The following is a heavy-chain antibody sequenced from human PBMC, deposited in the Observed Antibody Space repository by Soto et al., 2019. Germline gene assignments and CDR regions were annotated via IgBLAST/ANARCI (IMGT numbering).Heavy chain of an antibody. CDR1: GFTFSSYS. V-gene: IGHV3-21*01. J-gene: IGHJ4*02. CDR3: ARDQPGYSYGYGLGY. CDR2: ISSSSSDI. Sequence: EVQLVESGGGLVKPGGSLRLSCAASGFTFSSYSMNWVRQAPGKGLEWVSSISSSSSDIYYADSVQGQVTISSDNAKHSQHLQMNRRRDEDTAVYYCARDQPGYSYGYGLGYWGQGTRVTVTS. D-gene: IGHD5-18*01.